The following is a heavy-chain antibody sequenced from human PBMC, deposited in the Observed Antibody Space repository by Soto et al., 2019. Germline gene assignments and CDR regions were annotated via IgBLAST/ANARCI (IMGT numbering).Heavy chain of an antibody. V-gene: IGHV4-4*07. CDR2: IYTSGST. J-gene: IGHJ4*02. CDR1: VVSISSYY. D-gene: IGHD1-26*01. CDR3: AIISSGSYTTDY. Sequence: SETLSLTCTFSVVSISSYYWSCIRQPAGKGLEWIGRIYTSGSTNYNPSLKSRVTMSVDTSKNQFSLKLSSVTAADTAVYYCAIISSGSYTTDYWGQGTLVTVSS.